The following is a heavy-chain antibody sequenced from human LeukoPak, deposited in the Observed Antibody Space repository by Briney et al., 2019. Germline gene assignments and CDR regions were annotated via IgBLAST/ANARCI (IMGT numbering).Heavy chain of an antibody. D-gene: IGHD3-16*01. V-gene: IGHV4-59*08. Sequence: SETLSLTCTVSGGSISSYYWSWIRQPPGKGLGWIGHIYCSGSTNYNPSLKSRVTISVDTSKNQFSLKLSYVTAADTAVYYCARLSSFYETYGQLFDYWGQGTLVTVSS. CDR1: GGSISSYY. CDR3: ARLSSFYETYGQLFDY. J-gene: IGHJ4*02. CDR2: IYCSGST.